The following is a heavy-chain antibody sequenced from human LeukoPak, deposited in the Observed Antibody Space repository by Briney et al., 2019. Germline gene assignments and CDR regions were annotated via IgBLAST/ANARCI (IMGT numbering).Heavy chain of an antibody. V-gene: IGHV4-34*01. J-gene: IGHJ5*02. Sequence: PSETLSLTCAVYGRSFSGYYWSWIRQPPGKGLEWIGEINHSGSTNYNPSLKSRVTISVDTSKNQFSLKLSSVTAADTAVYYCARYQLLYFWFDPWGQGTLVTVSS. D-gene: IGHD2-2*02. CDR3: ARYQLLYFWFDP. CDR2: INHSGST. CDR1: GRSFSGYY.